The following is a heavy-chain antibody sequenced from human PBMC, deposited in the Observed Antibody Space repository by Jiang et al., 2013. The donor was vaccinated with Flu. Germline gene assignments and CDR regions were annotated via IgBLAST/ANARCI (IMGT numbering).Heavy chain of an antibody. Sequence: FTFSSYGMHWVRQAPGKGLEWVAVIWYDGSNKYYADSVKGRFTISRDNSKNTLYLQMNSLRAEDTAVYYCAREDYYDSSGFDYWGQGTLVTVSS. J-gene: IGHJ4*02. CDR3: AREDYYDSSGFDY. CDR1: FTFSSYG. CDR2: IWYDGSNK. V-gene: IGHV3-33*01. D-gene: IGHD3-22*01.